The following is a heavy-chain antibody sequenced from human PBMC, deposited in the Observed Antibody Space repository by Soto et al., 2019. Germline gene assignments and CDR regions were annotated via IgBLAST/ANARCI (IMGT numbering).Heavy chain of an antibody. CDR2: ISANGDST. V-gene: IGHV3-23*01. CDR1: GFTFSSYA. CDR3: AARGSGDSCRGCYFDY. D-gene: IGHD2-15*01. Sequence: PGGSLRLSCAASGFTFSSYAMNWLRQAPGKGLEWVSTISANGDSTYYADSVEGRLTISRDNSKDTLYLQMNSLRAEDTALYYCAARGSGDSCRGCYFDYWGQGSLVTVSS. J-gene: IGHJ4*02.